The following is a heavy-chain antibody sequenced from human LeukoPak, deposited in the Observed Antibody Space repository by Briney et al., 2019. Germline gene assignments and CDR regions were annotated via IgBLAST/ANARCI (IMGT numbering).Heavy chain of an antibody. J-gene: IGHJ3*02. V-gene: IGHV3-21*01. CDR3: ARALGMGATADAFDI. CDR2: ISSSRYI. CDR1: VLTFSSYS. Sequence: PGGSLRLSCAASVLTFSSYSMNCVPEAPGKGLGWVSSISSSRYIYYADSVKGRFTISRDNAKNSLYLQMNSLTAEDTAVYYCARALGMGATADAFDIWGQGTMVTVSS. D-gene: IGHD1-26*01.